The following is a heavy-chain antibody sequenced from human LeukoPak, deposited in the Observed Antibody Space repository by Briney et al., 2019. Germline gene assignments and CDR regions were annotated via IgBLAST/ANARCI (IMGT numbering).Heavy chain of an antibody. J-gene: IGHJ3*02. CDR2: VYHRGTT. CDR1: GYSITSGSY. CDR3: ARFADTNYDAFDI. V-gene: IGHV4-38-2*02. Sequence: PSDTLSLTCTVSGYSITSGSYWGRIRQPLGKGLEWIANVYHRGTTYYNPSLKSRLTISVDTSKNHFSLRLSSLSAADTAIYYCARFADTNYDAFDIWGQGTLVTVSS. D-gene: IGHD4-11*01.